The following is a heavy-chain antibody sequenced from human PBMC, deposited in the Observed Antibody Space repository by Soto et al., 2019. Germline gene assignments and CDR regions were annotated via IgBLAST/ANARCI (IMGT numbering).Heavy chain of an antibody. Sequence: TSETLSLTCAVYGGSFSGYYWIWIRQPPGKGLEWIGEINHSGSTNYNPSLKSRVTISVDTSKNQFSLKLSSVTAADTAVYYCARASVDTAMVFDYWGQGTLVTVSS. D-gene: IGHD5-18*01. CDR2: INHSGST. V-gene: IGHV4-34*01. CDR1: GGSFSGYY. J-gene: IGHJ4*02. CDR3: ARASVDTAMVFDY.